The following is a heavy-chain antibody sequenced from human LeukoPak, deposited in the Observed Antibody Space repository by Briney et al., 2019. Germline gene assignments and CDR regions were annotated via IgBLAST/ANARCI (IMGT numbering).Heavy chain of an antibody. Sequence: GGSLRLSCAASGFTFSSYAMSWVRQAPGKGLEWVSGISDSGDSTYYADSVKGRFTISRDNSKNTLYLQMNSLRAEDTAVYYCADRNYYRSSAFYVWYYFDYWGQGTLVTVSS. J-gene: IGHJ4*02. CDR1: GFTFSSYA. CDR2: ISDSGDST. D-gene: IGHD3-22*01. V-gene: IGHV3-23*01. CDR3: ADRNYYRSSAFYVWYYFDY.